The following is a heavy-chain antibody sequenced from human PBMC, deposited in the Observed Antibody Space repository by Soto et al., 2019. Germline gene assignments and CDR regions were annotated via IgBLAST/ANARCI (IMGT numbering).Heavy chain of an antibody. CDR2: IWYDGSNK. Sequence: GGSLRLSCAASGFTFSSYGMHWVRQAPGKGLEWVAVIWYDGSNKYYADSVKGRFTISRDNSKNTLYLQMNSLRAEDTAVYYCARDRKTSGRHFFDYWGQGTLVTVSS. CDR1: GFTFSSYG. CDR3: ARDRKTSGRHFFDY. V-gene: IGHV3-33*01. J-gene: IGHJ4*02. D-gene: IGHD5-12*01.